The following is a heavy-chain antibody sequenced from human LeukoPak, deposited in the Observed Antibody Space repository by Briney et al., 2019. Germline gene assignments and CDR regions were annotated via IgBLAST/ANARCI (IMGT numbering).Heavy chain of an antibody. CDR1: GGTFSSYA. CDR2: IIPIFGTA. CDR3: DSLVGATWAY. D-gene: IGHD1-26*01. Sequence: SVKVSCKASGGTFSSYAISWVRQAPGQGLEWTGRIIPIFGTANYAQKFQGRVTITTDESTSTAYMELSSLRSEDTAVYYCDSLVGATWAYWGQGTLVTVSS. J-gene: IGHJ4*02. V-gene: IGHV1-69*05.